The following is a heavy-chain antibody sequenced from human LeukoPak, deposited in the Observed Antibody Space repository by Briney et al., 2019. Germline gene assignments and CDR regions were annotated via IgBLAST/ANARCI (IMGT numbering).Heavy chain of an antibody. V-gene: IGHV3-48*03. CDR1: GFTFSSYE. CDR2: ISSSGTTK. CDR3: ARDQNWSPDC. J-gene: IGHJ4*02. Sequence: QHGGSLRLSCAASGFTFSSYEMNWVRQAPGKGLEWVSYISSSGTTKHYADSVKGRFTISRDNAKNSLYLQMNSLRAEDTAVYYCARDQNWSPDCWGQGTLVTVSS. D-gene: IGHD1-1*01.